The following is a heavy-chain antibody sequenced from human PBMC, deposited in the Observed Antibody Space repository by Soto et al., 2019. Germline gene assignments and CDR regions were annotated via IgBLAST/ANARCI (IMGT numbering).Heavy chain of an antibody. CDR3: TRDPRILDY. J-gene: IGHJ4*02. Sequence: GGSLRLSCAASGFTFSDYYMTWIRQAPGKGLDLLSYISPGGDIISYADSVKGRFTVSRDNGKKSLHLQTNGLRDEDTAMYYCTRDPRILDYWGQGTLVTVSS. CDR1: GFTFSDYY. V-gene: IGHV3-11*01. CDR2: ISPGGDII.